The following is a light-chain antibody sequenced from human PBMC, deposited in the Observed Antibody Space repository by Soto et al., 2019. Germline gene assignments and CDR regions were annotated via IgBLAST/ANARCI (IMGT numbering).Light chain of an antibody. V-gene: IGKV3-20*01. CDR3: QQYGSSPAT. Sequence: EFVLTRSPGTLSLSPGEGATLSCRASQSVSNTYLAWYQQTPGQAPRLLIYGASTRATDVPDRFTGSGSGTDFTLSVSRLEPEDFAVYFCQQYGSSPATFGQGTKVDIK. CDR1: QSVSNTY. J-gene: IGKJ1*01. CDR2: GAS.